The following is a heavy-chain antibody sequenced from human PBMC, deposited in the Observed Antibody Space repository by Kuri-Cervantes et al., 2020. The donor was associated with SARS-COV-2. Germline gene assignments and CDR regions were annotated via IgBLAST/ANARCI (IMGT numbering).Heavy chain of an antibody. Sequence: ASAKVSCKASGYTFTSYAMHWVRQAPGQRLEWMGWIDAGNGNTKYSQKFQGRVTITRDTSASTAYMELSSLRSEATAVYYCATVWVGYMDVWGKGTTVTVSS. CDR3: ATVWVGYMDV. CDR2: IDAGNGNT. J-gene: IGHJ6*03. D-gene: IGHD1-26*01. V-gene: IGHV1-3*01. CDR1: GYTFTSYA.